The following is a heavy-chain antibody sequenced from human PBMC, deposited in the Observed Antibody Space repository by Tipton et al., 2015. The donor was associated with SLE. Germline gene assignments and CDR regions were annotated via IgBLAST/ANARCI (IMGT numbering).Heavy chain of an antibody. J-gene: IGHJ6*02. V-gene: IGHV3-53*01. Sequence: SLRLSCAASGFTVSSNYMSWVRQAPGKGLEWVSVIYSGGSTYYADSVKGRFTISRGNSKNTLYLQMNSLRAEDTAVYYCTRAQLLPTSYYGMDVWGQGTTVPVSS. CDR2: IYSGGST. D-gene: IGHD2-2*01. CDR1: GFTVSSNY. CDR3: TRAQLLPTSYYGMDV.